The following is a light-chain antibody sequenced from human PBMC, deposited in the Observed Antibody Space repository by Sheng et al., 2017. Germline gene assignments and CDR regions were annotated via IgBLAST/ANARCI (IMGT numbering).Light chain of an antibody. V-gene: IGKV3-11*01. Sequence: EIVLTQSPATLSLSPGERATLSCRASQSVSSYLAWYQQKPGQAPRLLIYDSSNRATGIPDRFSGSGSGTDFTLTINSLEPEDFAVYYCQQYNNWPKTFGQGTKLEI. CDR1: QSVSSY. CDR3: QQYNNWPKT. CDR2: DSS. J-gene: IGKJ2*01.